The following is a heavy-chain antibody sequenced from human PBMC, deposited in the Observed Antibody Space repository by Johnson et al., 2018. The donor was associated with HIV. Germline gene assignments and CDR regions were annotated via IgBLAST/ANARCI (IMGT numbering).Heavy chain of an antibody. CDR1: GFTFDDYG. J-gene: IGHJ3*02. CDR3: ARGVGGAGDDAFDI. V-gene: IGHV3-20*04. D-gene: IGHD6-19*01. Sequence: VQLVESGGGVVRPGGSLRLSCAASGFTFDDYGMSWVRQAPGKGLEWVSGITWNGGSTGYADSVKGRFTISRDNAKNSLYMQMNSLRAEDTALYSCARGVGGAGDDAFDIWGQGTMVTVSS. CDR2: ITWNGGST.